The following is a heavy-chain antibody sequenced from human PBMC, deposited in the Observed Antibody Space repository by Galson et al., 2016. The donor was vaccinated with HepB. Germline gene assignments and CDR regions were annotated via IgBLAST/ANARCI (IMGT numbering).Heavy chain of an antibody. V-gene: IGHV3-30*18. CDR3: AKDPYYYGSGSYYFDY. D-gene: IGHD3-10*01. J-gene: IGHJ4*02. CDR2: ISYDGSKK. CDR1: AFTFSTYG. Sequence: SLRLSCAASAFTFSTYGMHWVRQAPGKGLEWVAVISYDGSKKYYADSVKGRFTISRDNSENTLYLQMNSLRTEDTAVYYCAKDPYYYGSGSYYFDYWGQGTLVTVSS.